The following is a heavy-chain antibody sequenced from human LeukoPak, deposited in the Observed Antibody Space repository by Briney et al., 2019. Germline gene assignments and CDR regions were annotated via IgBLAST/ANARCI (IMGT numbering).Heavy chain of an antibody. D-gene: IGHD6-13*01. CDR3: AREYSSSWTEYMDV. J-gene: IGHJ6*03. CDR1: GFTFSSYS. Sequence: GGSLRLSCAASGFTFSSYSMNWVRQAPGKGLEWVSSISSSSSYIYYADSVKGRFTISRDNAKNSLYLQMNSLRAEDTAVYYCAREYSSSWTEYMDVWGKGTTVTVSS. CDR2: ISSSSSYI. V-gene: IGHV3-21*01.